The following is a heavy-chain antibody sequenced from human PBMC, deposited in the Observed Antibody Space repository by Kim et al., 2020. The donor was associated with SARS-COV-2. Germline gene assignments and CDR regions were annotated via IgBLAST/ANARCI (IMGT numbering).Heavy chain of an antibody. CDR3: ARERIAENWFDP. Sequence: NDAQKFQGRVTIAADESTSTAYMELSSLRSEDTAVYYCARERIAENWFDPWGQGTLVTVSS. D-gene: IGHD6-13*01. V-gene: IGHV1-69*01. J-gene: IGHJ5*02.